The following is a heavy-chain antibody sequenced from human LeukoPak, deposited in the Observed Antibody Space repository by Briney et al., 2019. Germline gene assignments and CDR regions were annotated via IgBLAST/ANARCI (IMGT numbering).Heavy chain of an antibody. CDR2: ISSSSSYI. CDR3: ARGSSSWYKGDYYYYMDV. J-gene: IGHJ6*03. D-gene: IGHD6-13*01. V-gene: IGHV3-21*01. CDR1: GFTFSSCS. Sequence: PGGSLRLSCAASGFTFSSCSMNWVRQAPGKGLEWVSSISSSSSYIYYADSVKGRFTISRDNAKNSLYLQMNSLRAEDTAVYYCARGSSSWYKGDYYYYMDVWGKGTTVTVSS.